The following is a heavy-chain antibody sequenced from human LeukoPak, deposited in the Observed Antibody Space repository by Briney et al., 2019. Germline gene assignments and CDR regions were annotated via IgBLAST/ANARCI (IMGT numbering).Heavy chain of an antibody. D-gene: IGHD3-22*01. CDR2: IYHSGST. V-gene: IGHV4-38-2*02. CDR3: ARTHYYDSSGYYGFDY. Sequence: SETLSLICTVSGSSISSGYYWGWIRQPPEKGLEWIGNIYHSGSTYYNPSLKSRVTISVDTSKNQFSLKLSSVTAADTAVYYCARTHYYDSSGYYGFDYWGQGTLVTVSS. CDR1: GSSISSGYY. J-gene: IGHJ4*02.